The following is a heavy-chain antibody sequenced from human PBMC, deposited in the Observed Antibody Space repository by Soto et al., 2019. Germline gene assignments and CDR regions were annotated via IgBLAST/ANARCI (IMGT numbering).Heavy chain of an antibody. J-gene: IGHJ4*02. CDR1: GGSISSSNW. V-gene: IGHV4-4*02. D-gene: IGHD4-17*01. Sequence: SETLSLTCAVSGGSISSSNWWSWVRQPPGKGLEWIGEIYHSGSTNYNPSLKSRVTISVDKSKNQFSLKLSSVTAADTAVYYCAREPLTHDYGDYFDYWGQGTLVTVSS. CDR2: IYHSGST. CDR3: AREPLTHDYGDYFDY.